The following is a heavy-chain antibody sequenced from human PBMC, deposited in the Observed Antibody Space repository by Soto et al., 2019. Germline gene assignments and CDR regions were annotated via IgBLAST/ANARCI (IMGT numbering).Heavy chain of an antibody. V-gene: IGHV3-30*18. CDR1: GFTFSSYG. D-gene: IGHD2-2*01. J-gene: IGHJ3*02. CDR2: ISYDGSNK. CDR3: AKSTVAYCSSTSCYLDDAFDI. Sequence: QVQLVESGGGVVQPGRSLRLSCAASGFTFSSYGMHWVRQAPGKGLEWVAVISYDGSNKYYADSVKGRFTISRDNSKNTLYLQMNSLRAEDTVVYYCAKSTVAYCSSTSCYLDDAFDIWGQGTMVTVSS.